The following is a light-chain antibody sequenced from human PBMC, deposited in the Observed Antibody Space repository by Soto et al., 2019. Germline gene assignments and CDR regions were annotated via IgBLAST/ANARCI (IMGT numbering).Light chain of an antibody. Sequence: QSVLTQPASVSGSPGQSITISCTGTNSDVGAYNYVSWCQQYPGKAPKLIIYEVSNRPSGVSNRFSGSKSGNTASLTISGLQAEEEADYYCSSYTSSSTYVFGTGTKVTVL. J-gene: IGLJ1*01. V-gene: IGLV2-14*01. CDR2: EVS. CDR1: NSDVGAYNY. CDR3: SSYTSSSTYV.